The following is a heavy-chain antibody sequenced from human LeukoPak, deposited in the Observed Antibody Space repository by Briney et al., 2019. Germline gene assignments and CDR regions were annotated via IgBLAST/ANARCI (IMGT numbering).Heavy chain of an antibody. CDR1: GYRFSPYW. J-gene: IGHJ4*02. D-gene: IGHD3-22*01. CDR3: AKSLGSSAYYPIDY. Sequence: GGSLRLSCAASGYRFSPYWMSWVRQTPGKGLEWVASISDGGRATYYGDSVRGRFTISRDDARNSLFLQMNGLRADDTAVYYCAKSLGSSAYYPIDYWGQGTLVTVSS. CDR2: ISDGGRAT. V-gene: IGHV3-7*03.